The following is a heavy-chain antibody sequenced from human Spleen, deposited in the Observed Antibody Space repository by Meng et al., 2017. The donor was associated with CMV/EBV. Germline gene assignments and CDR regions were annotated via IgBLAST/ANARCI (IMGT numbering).Heavy chain of an antibody. V-gene: IGHV4-38-2*02. D-gene: IGHD2/OR15-2a*01. CDR2: VYYSGST. CDR1: DYSISSGFY. Sequence: SETLSLTCTVSDYSISSGFYWGWIRQPPGKGLEWIGSVYYSGSTYYNPSLKSRVSISVDSSKNHLSLRLRSVTAADTAVYYCAATLHLDYGLDVWGQGTTVTVSS. J-gene: IGHJ6*02. CDR3: AATLHLDYGLDV.